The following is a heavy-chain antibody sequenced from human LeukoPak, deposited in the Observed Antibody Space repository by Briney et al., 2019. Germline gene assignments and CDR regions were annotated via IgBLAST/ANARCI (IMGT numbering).Heavy chain of an antibody. CDR2: IIPILGIA. CDR1: GGTFSSYA. Sequence: ASVKVSCKASGGTFSSYAISWVRQAPGQGLEWMGRIIPILGIANYAQKFQGRVTITADKSTSTAYMELSSLRSEDTAVYYCARSTVTHPSNWFDPWGQGTLVTVSS. V-gene: IGHV1-69*04. CDR3: ARSTVTHPSNWFDP. D-gene: IGHD4-17*01. J-gene: IGHJ5*02.